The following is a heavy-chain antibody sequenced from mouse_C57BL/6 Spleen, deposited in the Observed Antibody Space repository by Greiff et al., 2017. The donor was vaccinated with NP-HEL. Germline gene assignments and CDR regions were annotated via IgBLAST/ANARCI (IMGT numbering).Heavy chain of an antibody. CDR2: IDPSDSYT. CDR3: ASRSVSTAWFAY. D-gene: IGHD6-2*01. CDR1: GYTFTSYW. V-gene: IGHV1-50*01. Sequence: QVQLQQPGAELVKPGASVKLSCKASGYTFTSYWMQWVKQRPGQGLEWIGEIDPSDSYTNYNQKFKGKATLTVDTSSSTAYMQLSSLTSEDSAVYYCASRSVSTAWFAYWGQGTLVTVSA. J-gene: IGHJ3*01.